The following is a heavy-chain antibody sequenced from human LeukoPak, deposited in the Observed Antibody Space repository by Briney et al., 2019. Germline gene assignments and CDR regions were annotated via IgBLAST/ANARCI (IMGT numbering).Heavy chain of an antibody. Sequence: GRSLRLSCAASGFTFSSYGMHWVRQAPGKGLEWVAVISYDGSNKYYADSVKGRFTISRDNSKNTLYLQMNSLRTEDTAVYYCAKDFGDGDYSYYRDYGMDVWGQGTTVTVSS. D-gene: IGHD4-17*01. CDR1: GFTFSSYG. J-gene: IGHJ6*02. V-gene: IGHV3-30*18. CDR2: ISYDGSNK. CDR3: AKDFGDGDYSYYRDYGMDV.